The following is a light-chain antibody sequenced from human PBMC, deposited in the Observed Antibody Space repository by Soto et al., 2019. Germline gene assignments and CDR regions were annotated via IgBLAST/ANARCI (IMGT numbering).Light chain of an antibody. Sequence: QPVLTQSSSASASLGSSVKLTCTLSSGHSSYIIAWHQQQPGKAPRYLMKLEGSGSYNKGSGVPDRFSGSSSGADRYLTISTLQFEDEADYYCETWDFNTRVFGGGTQLTVL. V-gene: IGLV4-60*02. CDR1: SGHSSYI. J-gene: IGLJ3*02. CDR2: LEGSGSY. CDR3: ETWDFNTRV.